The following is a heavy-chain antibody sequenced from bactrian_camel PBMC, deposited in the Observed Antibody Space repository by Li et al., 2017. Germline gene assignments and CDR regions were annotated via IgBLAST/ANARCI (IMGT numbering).Heavy chain of an antibody. J-gene: IGHJ4*01. CDR3: GKGRLND. Sequence: HVQLVESGGGLVQPGGSLKLSCAASGFTFSSYWMYWVRQAPGKELEWVSSISSRGDSTAYADSVKGRFTISRDNAKNTVFLQLNRLSTEDMAIYYCGKGRLNDLGQGTQVTVS. CDR1: GFTFSSYW. V-gene: IGHV3S1*01. CDR2: ISSRGDST.